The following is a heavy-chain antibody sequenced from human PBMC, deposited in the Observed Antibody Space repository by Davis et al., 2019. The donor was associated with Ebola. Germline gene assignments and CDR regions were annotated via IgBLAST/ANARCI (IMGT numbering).Heavy chain of an antibody. V-gene: IGHV3-74*01. J-gene: IGHJ3*01. CDR1: GFTFSSYW. Sequence: PGGSLRLSCAASGFTFSSYWMHWVRHAPGKGLVWVSRINSDGSSTNYADSVKGRFTISRDNAKNTLHLQMNSLRVEDTAIYYCVKDTSSVWFDVWGQGTTVTVSS. D-gene: IGHD6-19*01. CDR3: VKDTSSVWFDV. CDR2: INSDGSST.